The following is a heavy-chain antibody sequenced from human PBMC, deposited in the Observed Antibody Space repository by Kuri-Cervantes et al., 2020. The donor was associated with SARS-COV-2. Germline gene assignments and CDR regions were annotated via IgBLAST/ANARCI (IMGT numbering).Heavy chain of an antibody. CDR3: AREYDSSGYYYVLYYYGMDV. CDR1: GFTFSSYE. V-gene: IGHV3-74*01. Sequence: GESLKISCAASGFTFSSYEMNWVRQAPGKGLVWVSRINSDGSSTSYADSVKGRFTISRDNAKNTLYLQMNSLRAEDTAVYYCAREYDSSGYYYVLYYYGMDVWGQGTTVTVSS. CDR2: INSDGSST. D-gene: IGHD3-22*01. J-gene: IGHJ6*02.